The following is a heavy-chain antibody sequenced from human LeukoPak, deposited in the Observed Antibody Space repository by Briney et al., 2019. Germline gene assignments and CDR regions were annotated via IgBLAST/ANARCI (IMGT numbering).Heavy chain of an antibody. Sequence: SSETLSLTCTVSGGSISSYYWSWIRQPAGKGLEWIGRIYTSGSTNYNPSLKSRVTMSVDTSKNQFSMKMSSVTAADTAVYYCARDRDYYDSSGYYWYFDLWGRGNLVTVSS. V-gene: IGHV4-4*07. CDR1: GGSISSYY. CDR2: IYTSGST. CDR3: ARDRDYYDSSGYYWYFDL. J-gene: IGHJ2*01. D-gene: IGHD3-22*01.